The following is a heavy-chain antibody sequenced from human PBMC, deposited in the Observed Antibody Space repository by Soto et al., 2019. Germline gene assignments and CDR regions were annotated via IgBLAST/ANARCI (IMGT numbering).Heavy chain of an antibody. V-gene: IGHV1-18*01. CDR3: ARDGYCSSTSCYAHAFDI. J-gene: IGHJ3*02. CDR2: ISAYNGNT. Sequence: SGAEVKKPGASVKVSCKASGYTFTSYGISWVRQAPGQGLEWMGWISAYNGNTHYAQKLQGRVTMTTDTSTSTAYMELRSLRADDTAVYYCARDGYCSSTSCYAHAFDIWGQGTMVTVSS. CDR1: GYTFTSYG. D-gene: IGHD2-2*01.